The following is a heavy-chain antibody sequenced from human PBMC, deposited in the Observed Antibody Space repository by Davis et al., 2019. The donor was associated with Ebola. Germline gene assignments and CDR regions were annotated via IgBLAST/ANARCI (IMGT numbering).Heavy chain of an antibody. Sequence: GESLKISCAASGFTFGDYAMSWVRQAPGKGLEWVGFIRSKAYGGTTEYAASVKGRFTISRDNSKNTLYLQMNSLRPENTAVYYCARDSDDYSFDYWGQGTLVTVSS. V-gene: IGHV3-49*04. CDR2: IRSKAYGGTT. D-gene: IGHD4-11*01. CDR1: GFTFGDYA. CDR3: ARDSDDYSFDY. J-gene: IGHJ4*02.